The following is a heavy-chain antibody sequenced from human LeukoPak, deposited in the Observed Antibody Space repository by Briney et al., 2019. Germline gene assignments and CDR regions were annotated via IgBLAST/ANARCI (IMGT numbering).Heavy chain of an antibody. CDR1: GYTFTDHY. Sequence: ASVKVSCKASGYTFTDHYMHWVRQAPGQGLEWMGWINPKTGGTNYAQKFQGRDTMTRDTSISTAYMEVRRLRSDDTAVYYCARDESSILRFLEWLYYFHYWGQGTLVSVSS. V-gene: IGHV1-2*02. J-gene: IGHJ4*02. D-gene: IGHD3-3*01. CDR2: INPKTGGT. CDR3: ARDESSILRFLEWLYYFHY.